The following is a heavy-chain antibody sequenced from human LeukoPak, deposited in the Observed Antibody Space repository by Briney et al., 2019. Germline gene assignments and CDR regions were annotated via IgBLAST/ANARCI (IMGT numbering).Heavy chain of an antibody. Sequence: GGSLRLSCAASGFTFDDHAMHWVRQAPGKGLEWISLISWDGGTTYYADSVKGRFTISRGNSKNSVYLQMNRLRPEDTAIYYCTKGLRFAAALTPFDYWGQGTLVTVSS. J-gene: IGHJ4*02. D-gene: IGHD6-13*01. CDR3: TKGLRFAAALTPFDY. CDR2: ISWDGGTT. CDR1: GFTFDDHA. V-gene: IGHV3-43D*03.